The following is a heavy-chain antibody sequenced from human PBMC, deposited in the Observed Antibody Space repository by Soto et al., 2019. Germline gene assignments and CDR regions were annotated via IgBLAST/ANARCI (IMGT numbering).Heavy chain of an antibody. Sequence: QVQLVQSGAEVKKPGASVKVSCKASGYTFTSYDINWVRQATGQGLEWMGWMNPNSGNTGYAQQFQGRVTMSRNTSISTAQIELSRLRSEDRAVYCCQSGMGIGRTGSAPWGQGTLVTVSS. D-gene: IGHD2-21*01. V-gene: IGHV1-8*01. CDR2: MNPNSGNT. CDR1: GYTFTSYD. J-gene: IGHJ5*02. CDR3: QSGMGIGRTGSAP.